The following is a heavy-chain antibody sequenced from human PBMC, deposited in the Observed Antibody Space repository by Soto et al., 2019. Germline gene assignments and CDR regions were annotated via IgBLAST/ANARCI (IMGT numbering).Heavy chain of an antibody. D-gene: IGHD2-2*01. J-gene: IGHJ3*02. Sequence: PGGSLRLSCAASGFTFSSYSMNWVRQAPGKGLEWVSSISSSSSYIYYADSVKGRFTISRDNAKNSLYLQMNSLRAEDTAVYYCARPGRYCSSTSCPLDAFDIWGQGTMVTVSS. V-gene: IGHV3-21*01. CDR1: GFTFSSYS. CDR2: ISSSSSYI. CDR3: ARPGRYCSSTSCPLDAFDI.